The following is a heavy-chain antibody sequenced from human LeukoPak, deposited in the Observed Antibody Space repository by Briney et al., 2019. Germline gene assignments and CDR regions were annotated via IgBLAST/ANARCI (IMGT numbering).Heavy chain of an antibody. CDR2: IWYDGSNK. CDR3: ARGGRYYDSRPDY. V-gene: IGHV3-33*01. Sequence: GGSLRLSCAASGFTCSSYGMHRVRQAPGKRLEWVAVIWYDGSNKYYADSVKGRFTISRDNTKNTLNLQLNSLRAEDTAVYYCARGGRYYDSRPDYWGQGTLVTVSS. CDR1: GFTCSSYG. J-gene: IGHJ4*02. D-gene: IGHD3-22*01.